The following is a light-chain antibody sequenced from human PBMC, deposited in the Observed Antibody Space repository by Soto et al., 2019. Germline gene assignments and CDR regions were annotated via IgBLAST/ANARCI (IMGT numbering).Light chain of an antibody. Sequence: IQMTQSPSSLSASVGDRVTITCRASQSISSYLNWYQQKPGKAPKLLIYAASSLRSGVPSRFSGSGSGTDFALTISSLQPEDFATYYCQQSYSTPWTFGQGTKV. CDR3: QQSYSTPWT. J-gene: IGKJ1*01. V-gene: IGKV1-39*01. CDR1: QSISSY. CDR2: AAS.